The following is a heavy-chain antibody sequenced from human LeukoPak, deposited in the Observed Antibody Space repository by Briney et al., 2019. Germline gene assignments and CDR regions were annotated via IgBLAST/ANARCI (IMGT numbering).Heavy chain of an antibody. Sequence: GGSLRLSCAASGFTFDDYGMSWVRQAPGKGLEWVSGINWNGGSTGYADSVKGRFTISRDNAKNSLYLQMNSLRAEDTALHYCARGRAYGYYYYMDVWGKGTTVTVSS. CDR3: ARGRAYGYYYYMDV. J-gene: IGHJ6*03. CDR1: GFTFDDYG. V-gene: IGHV3-20*04. CDR2: INWNGGST. D-gene: IGHD3-10*01.